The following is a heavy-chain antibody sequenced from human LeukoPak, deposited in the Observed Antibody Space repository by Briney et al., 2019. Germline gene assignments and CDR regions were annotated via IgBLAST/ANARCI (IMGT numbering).Heavy chain of an antibody. V-gene: IGHV3-53*01. CDR1: GSTFGNYY. CDR2: IYSGGNT. D-gene: IGHD1-26*01. J-gene: IGHJ4*02. Sequence: PGGSLRLSCAASGSTFGNYYMSWVRQAPGKGLEWVPVIYSGGNTYYADSVKGRFTISRDNSKNTLYLQMNSLRAEDTAVYYCARLGSYSSYFDYWGQGTLVTVSS. CDR3: ARLGSYSSYFDY.